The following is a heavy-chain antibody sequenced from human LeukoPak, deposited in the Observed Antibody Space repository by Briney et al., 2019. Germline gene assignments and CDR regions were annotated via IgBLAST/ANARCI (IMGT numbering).Heavy chain of an antibody. CDR3: ARDPLPLWGFDP. D-gene: IGHD7-27*01. Sequence: SETLSLTCAVYGGSFSGYYWSWIRQPPGKGLEWIGEINHSGSTNYYPSLKSRVTISVDTSKNQFSLKLSSVTAADTAVYYCARDPLPLWGFDPWGQGTLVTVSS. J-gene: IGHJ5*02. CDR1: GGSFSGYY. CDR2: INHSGST. V-gene: IGHV4-34*01.